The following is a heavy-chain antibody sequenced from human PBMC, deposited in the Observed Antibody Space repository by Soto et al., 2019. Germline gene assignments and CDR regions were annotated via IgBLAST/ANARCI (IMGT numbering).Heavy chain of an antibody. J-gene: IGHJ4*02. Sequence: GESLKISCKGSGYSFTSYWIGWVRQMPGKGLEWMGIIYPGDSDTRYSPSFQGQVTISANKSISTAYLQWSSLKASDTAMYYCARRSVITPPYFDYCGQGTLVTVSS. D-gene: IGHD4-17*01. CDR2: IYPGDSDT. V-gene: IGHV5-51*01. CDR1: GYSFTSYW. CDR3: ARRSVITPPYFDY.